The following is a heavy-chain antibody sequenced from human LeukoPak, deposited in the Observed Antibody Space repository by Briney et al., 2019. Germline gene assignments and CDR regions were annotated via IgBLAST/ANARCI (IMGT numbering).Heavy chain of an antibody. V-gene: IGHV1-2*02. CDR2: INPNSGGT. D-gene: IGHD3-10*01. Sequence: WASVKVSCKASGYTFTGYYMHWVRQAPGQGLEWMGWINPNSGGTNYAQKFQGRVTMTRDTSISTAYMELSRLRSDDTAVYYCARDHPYYYGSGSTYYFDYWGQGTLVTVSS. CDR1: GYTFTGYY. CDR3: ARDHPYYYGSGSTYYFDY. J-gene: IGHJ4*02.